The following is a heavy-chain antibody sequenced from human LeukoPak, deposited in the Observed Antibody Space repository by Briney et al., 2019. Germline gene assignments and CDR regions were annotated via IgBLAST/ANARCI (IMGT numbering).Heavy chain of an antibody. CDR1: GFTFSGSA. CDR3: ARDPYSSSWYPDY. Sequence: PGGSLRLSCAASGFTFSGSAMHWVRQASGKGLEWVGRIRSKANSYATAYAASVKGRFTISRDDSKNTAYLQMNSLKTEDTAVYYCARDPYSSSWYPDYWGQGTLVTVSS. V-gene: IGHV3-73*01. CDR2: IRSKANSYAT. D-gene: IGHD6-13*01. J-gene: IGHJ4*02.